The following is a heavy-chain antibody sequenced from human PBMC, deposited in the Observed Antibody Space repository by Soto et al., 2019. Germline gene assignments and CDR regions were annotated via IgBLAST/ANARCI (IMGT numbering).Heavy chain of an antibody. CDR1: GGSISSNIYY. V-gene: IGHV4-39*01. CDR2: IYYSGYT. CDR3: ARHFPIELKWLAQHFDY. D-gene: IGHD6-19*01. Sequence: PSETLSLTCTVSGGSISSNIYYWGWIRQPPGKGLEWIGSIYYSGYTHYNPSLESRGTISVDTSKSQFSLKLSSVTAADTAVYYCARHFPIELKWLAQHFDYWGQGTLVTVSS. J-gene: IGHJ4*02.